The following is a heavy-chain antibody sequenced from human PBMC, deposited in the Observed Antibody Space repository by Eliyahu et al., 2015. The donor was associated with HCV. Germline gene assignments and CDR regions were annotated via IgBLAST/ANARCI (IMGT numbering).Heavy chain of an antibody. CDR2: ISGSGGST. Sequence: EVQLLESGGGLVQPGGSLRLSCAASGFTFSSYAMXWVRQAPGKGLEWVSAISGSGGSTYYADSVKGRFTISRDNSKNTLYLQMNSLRAEDTAVYYCAKDKGDSHAFDIWGQGTMVTVSS. J-gene: IGHJ3*02. D-gene: IGHD2-21*02. V-gene: IGHV3-23*01. CDR3: AKDKGDSHAFDI. CDR1: GFTFSSYA.